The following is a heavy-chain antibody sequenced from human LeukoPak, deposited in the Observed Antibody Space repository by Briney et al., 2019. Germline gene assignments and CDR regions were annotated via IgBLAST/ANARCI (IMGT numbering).Heavy chain of an antibody. CDR1: GFSFSSYA. J-gene: IGHJ4*02. CDR2: ISGSGGST. V-gene: IGHV3-23*01. CDR3: AKGKYSSGWPIDY. D-gene: IGHD6-19*01. Sequence: GGSLRLSCAASGFSFSSYAMSWVRQAPEKGLDWVSAISGSGGSTYFPDSVKGRFTISRDNSKNTLYLQMNSLRAEDTAVYYCAKGKYSSGWPIDYWGQGTLVTVSS.